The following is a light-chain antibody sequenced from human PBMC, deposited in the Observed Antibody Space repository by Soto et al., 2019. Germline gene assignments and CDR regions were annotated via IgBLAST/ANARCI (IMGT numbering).Light chain of an antibody. CDR1: SSDVGGYNH. CDR2: EVN. V-gene: IGLV2-11*01. CDR3: CSFAGRIFV. Sequence: QSALTQPRSVSGSPGQSVTVSCTGTSSDVGGYNHVTWYQQHPGKAPKLMISEVNKRPSGVPDRFSSSKSGNTASLTISGLQAEDEADYYCCSFAGRIFVFGTGTKVTVL. J-gene: IGLJ1*01.